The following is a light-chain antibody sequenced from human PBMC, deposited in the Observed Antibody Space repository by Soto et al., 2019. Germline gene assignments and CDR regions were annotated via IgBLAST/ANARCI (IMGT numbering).Light chain of an antibody. V-gene: IGKV1-5*01. CDR3: QHYNSYSEA. J-gene: IGKJ1*01. CDR1: QSVSTW. Sequence: DIEITQSPSTLSASVGDSVTVTCRASQSVSTWLAWYQQKPGKAPKLLISDASSFESGVPSRFRGSGSGTEFTLTISRLQPDDFSTYYCQHYNSYSEAFGQGTKVDIK. CDR2: DAS.